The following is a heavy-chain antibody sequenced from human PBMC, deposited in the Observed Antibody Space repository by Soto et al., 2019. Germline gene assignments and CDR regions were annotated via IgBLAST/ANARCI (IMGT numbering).Heavy chain of an antibody. V-gene: IGHV6-1*01. CDR2: TYYRSKWYN. D-gene: IGHD1-26*01. Sequence: KQSQTLSLTCAISGDSVSSNSAAWNWIRQSPSRGLEWLGRTYYRSKWYNDYAVSVKSRITINPDTSKNQFSLQLNSVTPEDTAVYYCARGLTEMYSGSYPFDYWGQGTLVTVSS. CDR3: ARGLTEMYSGSYPFDY. CDR1: GDSVSSNSAA. J-gene: IGHJ4*02.